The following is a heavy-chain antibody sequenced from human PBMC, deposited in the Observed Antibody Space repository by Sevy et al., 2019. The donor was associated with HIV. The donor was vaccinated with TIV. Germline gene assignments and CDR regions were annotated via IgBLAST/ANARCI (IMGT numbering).Heavy chain of an antibody. CDR2: IYYNGNI. Sequence: SETLSLTCTVSGGSITSLYWNWIRQPPGKGLEWIANIYYNGNINYNPSLKSRVTLPLDTSKNQFSLRRSSVTAADTAMYYCAGENAWGRGYSWGQGTMVTVSS. J-gene: IGHJ4*02. CDR3: AGENAWGRGYS. D-gene: IGHD1-26*01. V-gene: IGHV4-59*08. CDR1: GGSITSLY.